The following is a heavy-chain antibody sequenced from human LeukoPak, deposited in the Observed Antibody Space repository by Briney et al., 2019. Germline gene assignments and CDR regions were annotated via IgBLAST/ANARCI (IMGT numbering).Heavy chain of an antibody. CDR3: ARGITENYYYYYMDV. CDR2: IYYSGST. CDR1: GGAISSGGYY. D-gene: IGHD1-14*01. V-gene: IGHV4-31*03. J-gene: IGHJ6*03. Sequence: SQTLSLTCTVSGGAISSGGYYWSWIRQHPGKGLEWIGYIYYSGSTYYNPSLKSRVTISVDTSKNQFSLKLSSVTAADTAVYYCARGITENYYYYYMDVWGKGTTVTVSS.